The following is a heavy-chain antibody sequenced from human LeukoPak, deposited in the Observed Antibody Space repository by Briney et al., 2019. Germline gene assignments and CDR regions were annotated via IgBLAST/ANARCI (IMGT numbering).Heavy chain of an antibody. CDR1: GGTFSSYA. J-gene: IGHJ4*02. V-gene: IGHV1-69*04. D-gene: IGHD3-10*01. Sequence: SVKVSCKASGGTFSSYAISWVRQAPGQGLEWMGRIIPILGIANYAQKFQGRVTITADKSTSTAYMELSSLRSEDTAVYYCARDSITMVRGVPPDYWGQGTLVGVPS. CDR2: IIPILGIA. CDR3: ARDSITMVRGVPPDY.